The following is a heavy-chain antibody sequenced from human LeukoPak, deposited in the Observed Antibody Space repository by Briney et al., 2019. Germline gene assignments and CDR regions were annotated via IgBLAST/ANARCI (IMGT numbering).Heavy chain of an antibody. CDR1: GFTFSNYA. Sequence: GGSLRLSCAASGFTFSNYAMSWVRQAPGKGLEWVSTISGSGGSTYYADSVKGRFTFSRDNSKSTLYLQMNSLRAEDTAVYYCAKAPPGTSWAPTSYYYYGMDVWGQGTTVTVSS. V-gene: IGHV3-23*01. CDR3: AKAPPGTSWAPTSYYYYGMDV. D-gene: IGHD2-2*01. J-gene: IGHJ6*02. CDR2: ISGSGGST.